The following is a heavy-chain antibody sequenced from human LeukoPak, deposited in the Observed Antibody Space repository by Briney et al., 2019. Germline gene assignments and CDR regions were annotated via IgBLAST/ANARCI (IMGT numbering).Heavy chain of an antibody. J-gene: IGHJ5*02. CDR1: GYTFTSYA. V-gene: IGHV7-4-1*02. Sequence: ASVKVSCKASGYTFTSYAMNWVRQAPGQGLEWMGWINTNTGNPTYAQGFTGRFVFSLDTSVSTAYLQISSLKAEDTAVYYCARDLSLGYSYGYYDWFDPRGQGTLVTVSS. CDR2: INTNTGNP. CDR3: ARDLSLGYSYGYYDWFDP. D-gene: IGHD5-18*01.